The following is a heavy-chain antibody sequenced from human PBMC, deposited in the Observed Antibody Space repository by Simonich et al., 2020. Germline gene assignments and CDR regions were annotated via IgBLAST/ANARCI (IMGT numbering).Heavy chain of an antibody. D-gene: IGHD6-6*01. CDR1: GYTFTGYY. J-gene: IGHJ3*02. CDR3: ARARLYSSSHAFDI. CDR2: IKPNSGGT. V-gene: IGHV1-2*02. Sequence: QVQLVQSGAEVKKPGASVKVSCKASGYTFTGYYMHWVRQGPGQGLEWMGWIKPNSGGTNYAQKFQGRVTMTRETSISTAYMELSRLRSDDTAVYYCARARLYSSSHAFDIWGQGTMVTVSS.